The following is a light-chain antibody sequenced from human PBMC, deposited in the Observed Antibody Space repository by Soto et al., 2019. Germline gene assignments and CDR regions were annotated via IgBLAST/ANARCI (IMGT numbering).Light chain of an antibody. Sequence: EIVMTQSPATLSVSPGERATLSCRASQSVSIDLAWYQQKPGQTPRLLIYDASNRAAGIPARFSGGGSGTDFTLTISRLEPEDFAVYYCQQYGSSPTFGQGTRLEIK. J-gene: IGKJ5*01. CDR1: QSVSID. CDR2: DAS. V-gene: IGKV3-20*01. CDR3: QQYGSSPT.